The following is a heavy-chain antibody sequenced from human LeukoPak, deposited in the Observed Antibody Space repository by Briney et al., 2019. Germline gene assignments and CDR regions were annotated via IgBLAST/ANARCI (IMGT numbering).Heavy chain of an antibody. D-gene: IGHD6-6*01. CDR1: GGTFSSYA. V-gene: IGHV1-69*04. Sequence: SVKVSCKASGGTFSSYAISWVRQAPGQGLEWMGRIIPIFGIANYTQKFQGRVTITADKSTSTAYMELSSLRSEDTAVYYCARAQYSSSAFDYWGQGTLVTVSS. CDR2: IIPIFGIA. CDR3: ARAQYSSSAFDY. J-gene: IGHJ4*02.